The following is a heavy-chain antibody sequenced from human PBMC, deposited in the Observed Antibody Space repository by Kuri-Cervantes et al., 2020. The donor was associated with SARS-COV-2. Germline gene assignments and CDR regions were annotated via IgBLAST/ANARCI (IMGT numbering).Heavy chain of an antibody. V-gene: IGHV3-64D*08. J-gene: IGHJ6*02. CDR3: VKDHSPTRGYHYYGMDV. Sequence: GGSLRLSCLASGFTFNSYAMFWVRQAPGKGLESVSAITNNGDNTYYADSVKGRFTISRDNSKNTLYLQMSSLSAEDTAVYYCVKDHSPTRGYHYYGMDVRGQGTTVTGSS. CDR2: ITNNGDNT. CDR1: GFTFNSYA. D-gene: IGHD3-10*01.